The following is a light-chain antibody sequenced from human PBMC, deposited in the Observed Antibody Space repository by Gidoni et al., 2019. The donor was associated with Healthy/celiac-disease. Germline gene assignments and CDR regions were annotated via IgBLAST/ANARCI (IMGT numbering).Light chain of an antibody. Sequence: SALTKPASGAGSPGKPITISCTGTSSDVGGYTYVSWYQQHPGKAPKLMIYDVSNRPSGVSNRFSGSKSGNTASLTISGLQAEDEADYYCSSYTSSSTRVFGGGTTLTVL. CDR3: SSYTSSSTRV. CDR1: SSDVGGYTY. J-gene: IGLJ3*02. V-gene: IGLV2-14*01. CDR2: DVS.